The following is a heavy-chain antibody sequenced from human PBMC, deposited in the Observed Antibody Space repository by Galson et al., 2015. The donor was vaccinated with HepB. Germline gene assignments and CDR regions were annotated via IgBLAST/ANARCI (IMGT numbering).Heavy chain of an antibody. D-gene: IGHD7-27*01. J-gene: IGHJ4*02. CDR1: GFTFSSYD. CDR2: IWYDGSNK. Sequence: LRLSCAASGFTFSSYDMHWVRQAPGEGLEWVAVIWYDGSNKYYADSVKGRFTISRDNSKNTLYLQMNSLRAEDTAVYYCARDGEMEYYFDYWGQGTLVTVSS. V-gene: IGHV3-33*01. CDR3: ARDGEMEYYFDY.